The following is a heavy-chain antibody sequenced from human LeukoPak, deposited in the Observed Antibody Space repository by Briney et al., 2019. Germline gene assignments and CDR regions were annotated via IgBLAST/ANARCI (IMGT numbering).Heavy chain of an antibody. J-gene: IGHJ3*02. CDR3: ARGIGRRTFDI. CDR1: GGSISSYY. V-gene: IGHV4-4*07. Sequence: SETLSLTCTVSGGSISSYYRTWIRQPARKGLEWIVRIYTRGSANYNPPLKSRVTKSVDTSKNHFSLKLSSVTAADTAVYYCARGIGRRTFDIWGQGTMVTVSS. CDR2: IYTRGSA. D-gene: IGHD1-26*01.